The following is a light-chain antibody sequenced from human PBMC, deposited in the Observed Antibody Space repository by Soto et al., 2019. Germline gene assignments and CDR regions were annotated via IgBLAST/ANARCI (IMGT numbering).Light chain of an antibody. Sequence: DIQTTQSPSSLSGYVGDRFTISCRSARDIGDWLAWYQQRPGEAPKLLIYHASTLHSGVPPRFSGTRSGTIFTLTVSALQPEDFAAYYCQQGKTLPYTFGQGTRLEI. CDR1: RDIGDW. CDR3: QQGKTLPYT. CDR2: HAS. V-gene: IGKV1-12*01. J-gene: IGKJ5*01.